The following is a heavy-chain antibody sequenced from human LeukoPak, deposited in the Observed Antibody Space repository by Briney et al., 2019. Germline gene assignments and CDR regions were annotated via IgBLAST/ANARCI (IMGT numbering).Heavy chain of an antibody. CDR1: GFTFSSYG. D-gene: IGHD3-10*01. Sequence: GGSLRLSCAAPGFTFSSYGMHWVRQAPGKGLEWVAVIWYDGSNKYYADSVKGRFTISRDNSKNTLYLQMNSLRAEDTAVYYCARVPKKGKYYYYGMDVWGQGTTVTVSS. CDR2: IWYDGSNK. CDR3: ARVPKKGKYYYYGMDV. V-gene: IGHV3-33*01. J-gene: IGHJ6*02.